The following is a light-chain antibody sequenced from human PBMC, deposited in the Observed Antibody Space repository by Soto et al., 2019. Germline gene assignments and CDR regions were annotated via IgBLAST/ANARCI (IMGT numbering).Light chain of an antibody. CDR3: QHYGFLWT. Sequence: DIQMTQSPSTLSASVGDRVTITCRASQTIDNKLAWYQQKPGKAPKVLIFDASTLESGVPSRFSASGSGTEFSLTISSLQFDDSATYYCQHYGFLWTFGQGTKVDIK. J-gene: IGKJ1*01. CDR2: DAS. CDR1: QTIDNK. V-gene: IGKV1-5*01.